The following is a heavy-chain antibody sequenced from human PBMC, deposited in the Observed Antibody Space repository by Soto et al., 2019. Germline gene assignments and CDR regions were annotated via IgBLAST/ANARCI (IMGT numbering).Heavy chain of an antibody. D-gene: IGHD3-22*01. Sequence: SETLSLTCTVSGGSISSSSYYWGWIRQPPGKGLEWIGSIYYSGSTYYNPSLKSRVTISVDTSKNQFSLKLSSVTAADTAVYYCARYYYDSSGYKLYYYYGMDVWGQGTTVTVSS. V-gene: IGHV4-39*01. J-gene: IGHJ6*02. CDR3: ARYYYDSSGYKLYYYYGMDV. CDR1: GGSISSSSYY. CDR2: IYYSGST.